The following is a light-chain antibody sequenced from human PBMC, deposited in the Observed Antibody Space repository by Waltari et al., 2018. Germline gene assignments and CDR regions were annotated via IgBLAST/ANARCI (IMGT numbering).Light chain of an antibody. CDR1: RNINSF. CDR2: AAS. J-gene: IGKJ5*01. Sequence: DIQMTQSPSSLSASIGDRVTITCRTSRNINSFLNWYQQKPGNDPKLLIYAASNLQTDVPSRFSGSGSGTEYTLTISSLQPEDFATYYCQQSYGTPPNGFGQGTRLDI. CDR3: QQSYGTPPNG. V-gene: IGKV1-39*01.